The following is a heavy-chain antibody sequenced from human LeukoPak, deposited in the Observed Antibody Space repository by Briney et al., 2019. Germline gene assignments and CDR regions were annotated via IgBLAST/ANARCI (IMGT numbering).Heavy chain of an antibody. CDR2: INAGNGNT. D-gene: IGHD4-11*01. V-gene: IGHV1-3*01. CDR1: GYTFTSYA. Sequence: GASVKVSCKASGYTFTSYAVHWVRQAPGQRLEWMGWINAGNGNTKYSQKFQGRVTITRDTSASTAYMELSSLRSEDTAVYYCARRFYSNGNWFDPWGQGTLVTVSS. CDR3: ARRFYSNGNWFDP. J-gene: IGHJ5*02.